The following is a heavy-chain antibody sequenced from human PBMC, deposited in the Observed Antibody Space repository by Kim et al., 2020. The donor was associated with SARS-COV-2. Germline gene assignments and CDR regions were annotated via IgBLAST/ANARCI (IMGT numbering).Heavy chain of an antibody. CDR2: INPSSGVT. J-gene: IGHJ4*02. Sequence: ASVKVSCKTSGYTFTSHYLHWVRQAPGQGLEWMGRINPSSGVTNYVQKFQGRVTMTRDTSISTAYMELSRLRSDDTVVYYCARGNTETIDYWGQGTLVTVSS. CDR3: ARGNTETIDY. CDR1: GYTFTSHY. V-gene: IGHV1-2*05.